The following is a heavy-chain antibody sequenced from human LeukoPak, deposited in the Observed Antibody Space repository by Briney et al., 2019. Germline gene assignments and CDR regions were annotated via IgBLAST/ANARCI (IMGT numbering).Heavy chain of an antibody. CDR1: GGSFSGYY. CDR2: INHSGST. V-gene: IGHV4-34*01. Sequence: NPSETLSLTCAVYGGSFSGYYWSWIRQPPGKGLEWIGEINHSGSTNYNPSLKSRVTISVDTSKNQFSLKLSSVTAADTAVYYCARDDSGWYPWGQGTLVTVSS. CDR3: ARDDSGWYP. D-gene: IGHD6-19*01. J-gene: IGHJ5*02.